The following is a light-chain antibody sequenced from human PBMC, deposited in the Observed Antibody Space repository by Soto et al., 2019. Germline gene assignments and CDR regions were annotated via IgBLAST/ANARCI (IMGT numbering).Light chain of an antibody. V-gene: IGKV1-5*01. CDR3: HSGA. CDR2: DAS. CDR1: QSISSW. Sequence: DIQMTQSPSTLSASVGDRVTITCRASQSISSWLAWYQQKPGKAPKLLIYDASSLESGVPSRFSGSGSRTEFTLTISSLQPDEFATYYCHSGAFGQGTTVEIK. J-gene: IGKJ1*01.